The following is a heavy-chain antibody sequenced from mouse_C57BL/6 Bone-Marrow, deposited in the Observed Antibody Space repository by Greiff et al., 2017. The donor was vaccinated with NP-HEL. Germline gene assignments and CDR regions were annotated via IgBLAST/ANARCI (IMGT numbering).Heavy chain of an antibody. CDR2: ISNGGGST. CDR1: GFTFSDYY. J-gene: IGHJ4*01. Sequence: EVQGVESGGGLVQPGGSLKLSCAASGFTFSDYYMYWVRQTPEKRLEWVAYISNGGGSTYYPDTVKGRFTISRDNAKNTLYLQMSRLKSEDTAMYYCARQYYYAMDYWGQGTSGTVSS. V-gene: IGHV5-12*01. CDR3: ARQYYYAMDY.